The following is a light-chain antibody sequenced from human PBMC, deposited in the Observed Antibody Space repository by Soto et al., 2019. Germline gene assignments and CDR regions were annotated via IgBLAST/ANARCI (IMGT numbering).Light chain of an antibody. V-gene: IGLV2-23*02. CDR2: EVV. J-gene: IGLJ1*01. CDR1: SSDVGNYNL. Sequence: QSVLTQPASVSGSPGQSITISCTGSSSDVGNYNLVSWYQQHPGRAPKLMIYEVVKRPSGVSNRFSGSKSANTASLTISGLQADDEAEYYCCSFAGTSTYVFGSGTKLTVL. CDR3: CSFAGTSTYV.